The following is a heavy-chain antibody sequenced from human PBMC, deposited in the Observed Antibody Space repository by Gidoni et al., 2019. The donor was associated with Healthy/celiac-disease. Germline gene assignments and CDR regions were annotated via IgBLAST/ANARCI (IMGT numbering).Heavy chain of an antibody. CDR2: ISAYNGNT. CDR1: GYTFTSSG. V-gene: IGHV1-18*01. CDR3: ARDLVEIPQKHYDFWSGYGGYYGMDV. J-gene: IGHJ6*02. D-gene: IGHD3-3*01. Sequence: QVQLVQSGAEVKKPGASVKVSCKASGYTFTSSGISWVRQAPGQGLEWMGWISAYNGNTNYAQKLQGRVTMTTDTSTSTAYMELRSLRSEDTAVYYCARDLVEIPQKHYDFWSGYGGYYGMDVWGQGTTVTVSS.